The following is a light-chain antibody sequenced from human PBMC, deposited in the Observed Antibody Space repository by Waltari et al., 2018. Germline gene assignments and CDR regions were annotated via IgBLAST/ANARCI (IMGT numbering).Light chain of an antibody. V-gene: IGLV3-21*02. CDR1: NIGSKS. CDR2: DDS. CDR3: QVWDSSSDHWV. Sequence: SYVLTQPPSVSVAPGQTARITCGGNNIGSKSVHWYQHKPGQAPVLVVFDDSHRPSGTPERCSGSKSGSTATLTISRVEAGDEADYYCQVWDSSSDHWVFGGGTKPTVL. J-gene: IGLJ3*02.